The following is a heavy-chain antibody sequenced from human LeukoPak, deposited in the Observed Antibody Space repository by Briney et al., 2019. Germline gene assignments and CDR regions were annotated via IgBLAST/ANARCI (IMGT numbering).Heavy chain of an antibody. J-gene: IGHJ4*02. CDR1: GFTFSNYN. CDR2: ITRDSIYT. Sequence: GGSLRLSCAASGFTFSNYNMNWVRQTPGKGLEWVSSITRDSIYTFYADSVKGRFTISRDNAKNSLSLQMNSLRAEDTAVYYCARVGYGPVDYWGQGTLVTVSS. V-gene: IGHV3-21*01. D-gene: IGHD5-18*01. CDR3: ARVGYGPVDY.